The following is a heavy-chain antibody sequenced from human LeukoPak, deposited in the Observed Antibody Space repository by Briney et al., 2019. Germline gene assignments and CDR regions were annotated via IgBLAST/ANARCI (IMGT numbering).Heavy chain of an antibody. J-gene: IGHJ4*02. CDR3: ARDLAYGSGSYYKIPTQVDY. CDR1: GYTFTSYY. Sequence: GASVKVSCKASGYTFTSYYTHWVRQAPGQGLEWMGLINPSGGSTSYAQKFQGRVTMTRDMSTSTVYMELSSLRSEDTAVYYCARDLAYGSGSYYKIPTQVDYWGQGTLVTVSS. V-gene: IGHV1-46*01. CDR2: INPSGGST. D-gene: IGHD3-10*01.